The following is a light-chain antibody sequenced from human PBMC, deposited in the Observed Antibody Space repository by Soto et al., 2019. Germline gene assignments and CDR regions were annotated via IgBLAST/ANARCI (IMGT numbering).Light chain of an antibody. CDR2: DAS. CDR3: QRYGILPT. Sequence: DIQMTQSPSSLSASVGDRVTITCQASQDISNYLNWYQQKPGKSPKILIYDASNLETGVPSRFSGSGSGTDFTFTNSSLQHEDIATYCSQRYGILPTFGGGTKVEIK. J-gene: IGKJ4*01. CDR1: QDISNY. V-gene: IGKV1-33*01.